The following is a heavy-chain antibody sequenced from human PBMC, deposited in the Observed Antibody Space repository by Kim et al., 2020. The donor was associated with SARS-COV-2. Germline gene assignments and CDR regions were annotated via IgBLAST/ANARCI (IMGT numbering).Heavy chain of an antibody. J-gene: IGHJ4*02. D-gene: IGHD2-2*01. V-gene: IGHV4-4*02. CDR3: ARGVGGYCSSTSCPGFFDY. Sequence: SRVTISVDKSKNQFSLKLSSVTAADTAVYYCARGVGGYCSSTSCPGFFDYWGQGTLVTVSS.